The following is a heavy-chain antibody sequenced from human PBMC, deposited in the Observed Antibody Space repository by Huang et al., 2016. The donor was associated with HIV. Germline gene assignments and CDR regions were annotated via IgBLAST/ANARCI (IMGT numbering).Heavy chain of an antibody. CDR1: GFKFSNYW. CDR3: ARAGGFEI. D-gene: IGHD2-15*01. CDR2: IKIDGRTT. J-gene: IGHJ3*02. Sequence: EEHLVESGGGLVQPGGSLRLSCEASGFKFSNYWMQWVRQAPGKGLMWVSRIKIDGRTTDYADSVKGRFTISRDNAKNTLDLQMSSLTAEDTAIYYCARAGGFEIWGQVTVVTVSS. V-gene: IGHV3-74*01.